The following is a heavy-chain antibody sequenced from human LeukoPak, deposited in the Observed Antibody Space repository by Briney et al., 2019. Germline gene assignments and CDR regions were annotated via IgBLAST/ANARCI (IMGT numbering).Heavy chain of an antibody. Sequence: GGSLRLPCVASGFSFSDSVIHWVRQAPGKGLEWVAVISHDVKTTYYADSAKGRFTISRDNSKNTLYLQINNLRAEDTAVYYCAKGGAISSTFRFDPWGQGTLVSVSS. J-gene: IGHJ5*02. CDR1: GFSFSDSV. V-gene: IGHV3-30*04. CDR3: AKGGAISSTFRFDP. D-gene: IGHD6-13*01. CDR2: ISHDVKTT.